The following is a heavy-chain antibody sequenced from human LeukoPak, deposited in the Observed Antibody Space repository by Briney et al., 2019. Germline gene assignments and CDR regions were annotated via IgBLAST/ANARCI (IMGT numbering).Heavy chain of an antibody. V-gene: IGHV3-49*03. J-gene: IGHJ4*02. CDR1: GFTFGDYG. D-gene: IGHD3-22*01. CDR2: IRSKAYGVTT. Sequence: PGGSLRLSCSASGFTFGDYGMSWFRQAPGKGLEWVGFIRSKAYGVTTEYAASVKGRFTISRDDSKSIDYLQMNSLKSEDTAVYYCTRDPSHYYDSSGYYYNWGQGTLVTVSS. CDR3: TRDPSHYYDSSGYYYN.